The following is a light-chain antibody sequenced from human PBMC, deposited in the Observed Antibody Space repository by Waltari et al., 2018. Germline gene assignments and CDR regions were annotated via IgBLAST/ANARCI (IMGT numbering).Light chain of an antibody. CDR3: LLYYGSVRV. V-gene: IGLV7-43*01. CDR1: AGPVTSDYY. J-gene: IGLJ3*02. Sequence: QTVVTQEPSLTVSPGGTVTLTCASSAGPVTSDYYANWFQQKPGQAPRALIENTNNKYLWTPARCAGSLIGGKASLTLSGVRPEDEADYYCLLYYGSVRVFGGGTQLTV. CDR2: NTN.